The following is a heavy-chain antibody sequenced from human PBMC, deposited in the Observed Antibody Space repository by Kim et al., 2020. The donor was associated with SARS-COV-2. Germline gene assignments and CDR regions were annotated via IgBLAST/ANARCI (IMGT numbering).Heavy chain of an antibody. J-gene: IGHJ4*02. D-gene: IGHD4-17*01. CDR3: AKAHDYGDYLPEYYFDY. Sequence: KGRFTISRDNSKNKLYLQMNSLRAEDTAVYYCAKAHDYGDYLPEYYFDYWGQGTLVTVSS. V-gene: IGHV3-23*01.